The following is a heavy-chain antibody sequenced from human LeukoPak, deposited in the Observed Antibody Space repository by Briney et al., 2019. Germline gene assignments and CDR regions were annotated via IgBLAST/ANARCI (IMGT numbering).Heavy chain of an antibody. D-gene: IGHD5-18*01. J-gene: IGHJ4*02. CDR2: MNPNSGNT. CDR3: ARAVSGYSYGSHFDY. Sequence: ASVKVSCKASGYTFTSYYMRWVRQAPGQGLEWMGWMNPNSGNTGYAQKFQGRVTMTRNTSISTAYMELSSLRSEDTAVYYCARAVSGYSYGSHFDYWGQGTLVTVSS. V-gene: IGHV1-8*02. CDR1: GYTFTSYY.